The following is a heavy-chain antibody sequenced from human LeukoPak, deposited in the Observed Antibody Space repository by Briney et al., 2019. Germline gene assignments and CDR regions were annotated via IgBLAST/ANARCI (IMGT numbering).Heavy chain of an antibody. Sequence: ASVKVSCKASGGTFSSYAISWVRQAPGQGLEWMGWISAYNGNTNYAQKLQGRVTMTTDTSTSTAYMELRSLRSDDTAVYYCARDQMGQQLDYFDYWGQGTLVTVSS. CDR3: ARDQMGQQLDYFDY. CDR1: GGTFSSYA. D-gene: IGHD6-13*01. CDR2: ISAYNGNT. J-gene: IGHJ4*02. V-gene: IGHV1-18*01.